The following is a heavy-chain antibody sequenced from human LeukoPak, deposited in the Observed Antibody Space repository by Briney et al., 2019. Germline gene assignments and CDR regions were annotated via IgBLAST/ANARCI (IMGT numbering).Heavy chain of an antibody. CDR2: IHRSGSP. CDR3: AREILGGFNPGAY. J-gene: IGHJ4*02. V-gene: IGHV4-4*02. Sequence: SETLSLTCTVSLDSTTSNFWSWVRQPPGKGLEWIGEIHRSGSPNYNPSLQSRVTISIDRSRNQIVLELSSVTTADTAVYYCAREILGGFNPGAYWGQGTLVTVSS. CDR1: LDSTTSNF. D-gene: IGHD1-14*01.